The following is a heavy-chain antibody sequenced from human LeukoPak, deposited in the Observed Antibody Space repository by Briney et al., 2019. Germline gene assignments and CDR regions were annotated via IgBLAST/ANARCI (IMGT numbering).Heavy chain of an antibody. V-gene: IGHV4-59*01. D-gene: IGHD5-18*01. Sequence: SETLSLTCTVSGGSISSYYWSWIRQPPGKGLEWIGYIYYSGSTNYNPSLKSRVTISVDTSKNQFSLKLSSVTAADTAVCYCARDSMRAAMVRRNYGMDVWGKGTTVTVSS. CDR1: GGSISSYY. CDR3: ARDSMRAAMVRRNYGMDV. CDR2: IYYSGST. J-gene: IGHJ6*04.